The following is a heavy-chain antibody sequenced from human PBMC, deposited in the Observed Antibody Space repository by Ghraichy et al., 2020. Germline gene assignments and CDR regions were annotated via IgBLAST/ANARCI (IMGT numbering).Heavy chain of an antibody. J-gene: IGHJ6*02. CDR1: GFTFSSYG. Sequence: GESLNISCAASGFTFSSYGMHWVRQAPGKGLEWVAVIWYDGSNKYYADSVKGRFTISRDNSKNTLYLQMNSLRAEDTAVYYCARKGYDFWSGYFGGYYYYGMDVWGQGTTVTVSS. CDR2: IWYDGSNK. V-gene: IGHV3-33*01. CDR3: ARKGYDFWSGYFGGYYYYGMDV. D-gene: IGHD3-3*01.